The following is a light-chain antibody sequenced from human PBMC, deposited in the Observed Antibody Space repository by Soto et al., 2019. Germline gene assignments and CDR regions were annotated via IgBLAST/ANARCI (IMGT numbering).Light chain of an antibody. CDR2: GAS. J-gene: IGKJ5*01. CDR3: QQYGGSPIT. Sequence: EIVLTQSPGTLSLSPGERATLSCRDSQSVSSRLAWYQHKPGQAPRLLISGASSRAAGIPDRFSGSGFGTDFTLTISRLEPEDFALYYCQQYGGSPITFGQGTRLEIK. V-gene: IGKV3-20*01. CDR1: QSVSSR.